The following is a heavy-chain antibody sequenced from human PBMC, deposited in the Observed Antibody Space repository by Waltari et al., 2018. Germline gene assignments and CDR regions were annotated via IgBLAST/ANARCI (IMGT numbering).Heavy chain of an antibody. Sequence: QVQLQESGPGLVKPSETLSLTCTVSGYSISSGYYWGWIRQPPGKGLEWIGSIYPSGSTASNPSLKSRVTISLDTSKNQFSLKLSSVTAADTAVYYCASPPPTYGDYVGAAHDAFDIWGQGTMVTVSS. CDR2: IYPSGST. D-gene: IGHD4-17*01. V-gene: IGHV4-38-2*02. J-gene: IGHJ3*02. CDR1: GYSISSGYY. CDR3: ASPPPTYGDYVGAAHDAFDI.